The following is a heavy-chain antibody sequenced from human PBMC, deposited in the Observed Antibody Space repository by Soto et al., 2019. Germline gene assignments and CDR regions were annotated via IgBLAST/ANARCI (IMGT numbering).Heavy chain of an antibody. CDR3: AREYDRSGYVYDAFDI. CDR2: ISYDGRNK. J-gene: IGHJ3*02. Sequence: QVQLVASGGGVVQHGRSMSLSWAASGFIFSTYAMHWVRQAPGKGLEWVTFISYDGRNKYYADSVKDRFTISRDNSKYTLYRLMNSLRTEDTAVYYCAREYDRSGYVYDAFDIWGQGKMVTVSS. D-gene: IGHD3-22*01. CDR1: GFIFSTYA. V-gene: IGHV3-30*04.